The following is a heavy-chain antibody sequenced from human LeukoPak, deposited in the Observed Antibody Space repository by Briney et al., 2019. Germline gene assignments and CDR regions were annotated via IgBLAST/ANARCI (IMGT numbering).Heavy chain of an antibody. V-gene: IGHV4-34*01. CDR2: INHSGST. D-gene: IGHD3-3*01. J-gene: IGHJ4*02. CDR3: ARFLAMGPYYFDY. Sequence: SETLSLTCAVYGGSFSGYYWGWIRQPPGKGLEWVGEINHSGSTNYNPSLKSRVTISVDTSKNQFSLKLSSVTAADTAVYYCARFLAMGPYYFDYWGQGTLVTVSS. CDR1: GGSFSGYY.